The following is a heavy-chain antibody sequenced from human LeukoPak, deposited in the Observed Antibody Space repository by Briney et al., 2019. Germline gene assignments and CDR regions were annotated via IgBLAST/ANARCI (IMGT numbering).Heavy chain of an antibody. J-gene: IGHJ4*02. CDR2: IKDDGSEK. CDR3: STALDN. CDR1: GFTFSDYW. V-gene: IGHV3-7*01. Sequence: GGSLRLSCAASGFTFSDYWMDWVRQTPGKGLEWVANIKDDGSEKYYVDSVKGRFTISRDNAENSVYLQMDSLSAEDTAVYYCSTALDNWGQGTLVTVSS.